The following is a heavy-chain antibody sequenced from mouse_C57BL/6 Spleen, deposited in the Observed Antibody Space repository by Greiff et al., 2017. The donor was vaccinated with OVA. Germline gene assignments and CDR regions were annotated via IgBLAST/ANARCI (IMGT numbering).Heavy chain of an antibody. CDR3: ARGANWAIAY. V-gene: IGHV5-17*01. CDR2: ISSGSSTI. Sequence: DVKLVESGGGLVKPGGSLKLSCAASGFTFSDYGMHWVRQAPEKGLEWVAYISSGSSTIYYADTVKGRFTLSRDNATNTLFLQMTSLRSEDTAMYYCARGANWAIAYWGQGTLVTVSA. J-gene: IGHJ3*01. D-gene: IGHD4-1*01. CDR1: GFTFSDYG.